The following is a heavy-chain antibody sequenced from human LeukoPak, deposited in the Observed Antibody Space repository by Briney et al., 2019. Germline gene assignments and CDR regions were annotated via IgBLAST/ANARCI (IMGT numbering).Heavy chain of an antibody. D-gene: IGHD2-2*01. CDR2: IYHSGNT. Sequence: SETLSLTCIVSGYSISSGYCWGWIRQPPGKGLEWIGNIYHSGNTYYNPSLKSRVTISVDTSKNQFSLRLSSVTAADTAVYYCAGEEVVPAAIVDCWGQGTLVTVSS. CDR1: GYSISSGYC. V-gene: IGHV4-38-2*02. J-gene: IGHJ4*02. CDR3: AGEEVVPAAIVDC.